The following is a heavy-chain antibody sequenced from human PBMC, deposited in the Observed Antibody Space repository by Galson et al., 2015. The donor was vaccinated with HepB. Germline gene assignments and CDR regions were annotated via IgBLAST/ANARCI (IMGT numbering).Heavy chain of an antibody. Sequence: PALVKPTPTLTLTCTFSGFSLTTIGVGVGWIRQPPGKALQWLALIYWDDDKRYSPSLKSRLTIAKDTSKNQVVLTMTNMDPVDTGADYCARRRNEMRGTRAMGVGGRGT. D-gene: IGHD1-26*01. V-gene: IGHV2-5*02. CDR2: IYWDDDK. CDR3: ARRRNEMRGTRAMGV. J-gene: IGHJ6*02. CDR1: GFSLTTIGVG.